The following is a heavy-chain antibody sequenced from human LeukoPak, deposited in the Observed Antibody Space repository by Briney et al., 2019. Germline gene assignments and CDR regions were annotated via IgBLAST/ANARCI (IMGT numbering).Heavy chain of an antibody. CDR1: GGSFSGYY. Sequence: SETLSLTCAVYGGSFSGYYWSWIRQPPGKGLEWIGEMNHSGSTNYNPSLKSRVTISVDTSKNQFSLKVSSVTAADTAVYYCARGPLETYDFWSGSFDYWGQGTLVTVSS. V-gene: IGHV4-34*01. D-gene: IGHD3-3*01. J-gene: IGHJ4*02. CDR2: MNHSGST. CDR3: ARGPLETYDFWSGSFDY.